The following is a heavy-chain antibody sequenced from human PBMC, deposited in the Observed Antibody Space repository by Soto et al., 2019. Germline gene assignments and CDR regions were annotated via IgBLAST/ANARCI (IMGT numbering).Heavy chain of an antibody. CDR1: GFTFDDYA. V-gene: IGHV3-9*01. Sequence: GGSLRLSCAASGFTFDDYAMHWVRQAPGKGLEWVSGITWNSVRIDYADSVKGRFTISRGNAKKSLYLQMNSLRAEDTALYYCAKAREYSGYDGYFDYRGQGTLVTVSS. J-gene: IGHJ4*02. D-gene: IGHD5-12*01. CDR3: AKAREYSGYDGYFDY. CDR2: ITWNSVRI.